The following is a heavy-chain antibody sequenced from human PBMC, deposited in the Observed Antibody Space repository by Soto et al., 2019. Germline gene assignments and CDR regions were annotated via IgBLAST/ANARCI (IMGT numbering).Heavy chain of an antibody. J-gene: IGHJ4*02. CDR3: AGGLWHTYSSGWPRAH. V-gene: IGHV1-18*04. CDR2: ISAYNGNT. Sequence: QVQLVQSGAEVKKPGASVKVSCKASGYTFTSYGISWVRQAPGQGLEWMGWISAYNGNTNYAQKLQGRVTMTTDTSTSTAYMELRSLRADDTAVYYCAGGLWHTYSSGWPRAHWGQGTLVTVSS. D-gene: IGHD6-19*01. CDR1: GYTFTSYG.